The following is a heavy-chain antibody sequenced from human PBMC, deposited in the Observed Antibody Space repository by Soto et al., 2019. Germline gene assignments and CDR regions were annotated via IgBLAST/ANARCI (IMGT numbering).Heavy chain of an antibody. CDR2: ISGSGGST. CDR1: GFTFSSYA. D-gene: IGHD3-9*01. Sequence: GGSLRLSCAASGFTFSSYAMSWVRQAPGKGLEWVSAISGSGGSTYYADSVKGRFTISRDNSKNTLYLQMNSLRAEDTAVYYCAKDSGLRYFDWSCFDYWGQGTLVTVSS. V-gene: IGHV3-23*01. J-gene: IGHJ4*02. CDR3: AKDSGLRYFDWSCFDY.